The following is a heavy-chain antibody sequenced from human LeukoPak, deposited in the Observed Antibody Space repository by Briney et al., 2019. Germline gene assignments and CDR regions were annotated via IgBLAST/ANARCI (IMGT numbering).Heavy chain of an antibody. CDR2: IYYSGST. V-gene: IGHV4-39*01. J-gene: IGHJ4*02. D-gene: IGHD3-16*01. CDR1: DGSISSSNYY. Sequence: PSETLSLTCTVSDGSISSSNYYWGWIRQPPGKGLEWIGSIYYSGSTYYNPSLKSRVTISVDTSKNQFSLKLSSVTAADTAVYYCARRLSGPLDYWGQGTLVTVSS. CDR3: ARRLSGPLDY.